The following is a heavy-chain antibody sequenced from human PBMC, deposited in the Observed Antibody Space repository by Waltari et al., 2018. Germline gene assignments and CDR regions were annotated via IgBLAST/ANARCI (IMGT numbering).Heavy chain of an antibody. J-gene: IGHJ6*02. CDR2: INSDGGST. Sequence: EEQLVESGGGLAQPGESLRLSCAASGFTFSRYWMDWVRQAPGKGLVWVSRINSDGGSTTYADSVKGRFTISRDNGKNTLYVQMNRLRPEDTAVYYCARVATKTYSSPVPGRPYYYGMDVWGQGTTVTVSS. CDR3: ARVATKTYSSPVPGRPYYYGMDV. V-gene: IGHV3-74*01. D-gene: IGHD3-22*01. CDR1: GFTFSRYW.